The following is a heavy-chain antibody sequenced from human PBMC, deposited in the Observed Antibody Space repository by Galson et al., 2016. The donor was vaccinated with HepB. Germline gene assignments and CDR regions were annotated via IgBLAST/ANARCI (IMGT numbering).Heavy chain of an antibody. CDR2: SSASGGRT. V-gene: IGHV3-23*01. Sequence: SLRLSCAASGFTLRNYAMGWVRQAPGKGLEWVAGSSASGGRTSYADSVKGRFTISRDNSENTLYVEMNSLRAEDTAVYYCAKEGLYYDTSGRSARYWYFDVWGRGTPVSVSS. CDR1: GFTLRNYA. J-gene: IGHJ2*01. D-gene: IGHD3-22*01. CDR3: AKEGLYYDTSGRSARYWYFDV.